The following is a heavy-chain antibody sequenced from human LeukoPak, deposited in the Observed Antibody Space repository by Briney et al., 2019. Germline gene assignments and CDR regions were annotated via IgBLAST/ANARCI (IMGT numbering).Heavy chain of an antibody. Sequence: ASVKVSRKASGYTFTSYGISWVRQALGQGLEWMGWISAYNGNTNYAQKLQGRVTMTTDTSTSTAYMELRSLRSDDTAVYYCARSARFLEWLLYGFDPWGQGTLVTVSS. CDR3: ARSARFLEWLLYGFDP. CDR1: GYTFTSYG. J-gene: IGHJ5*02. D-gene: IGHD3-3*01. V-gene: IGHV1-18*01. CDR2: ISAYNGNT.